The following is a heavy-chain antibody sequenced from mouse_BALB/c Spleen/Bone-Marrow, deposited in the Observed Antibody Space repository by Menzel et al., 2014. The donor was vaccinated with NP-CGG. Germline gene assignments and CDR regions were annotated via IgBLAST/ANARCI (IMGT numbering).Heavy chain of an antibody. Sequence: VMLVESGPGLVSPSQRLSITCTVSGFSLSSYGVHWVRQPPGKGLEWLVVIWSDGNTTYNSALKSRLSISKDNSKSQVFLKMNSLQTDDTAMYYCARNPYGNYAMDYWGQGTSVTVSS. J-gene: IGHJ4*01. CDR3: ARNPYGNYAMDY. V-gene: IGHV2-6*02. CDR2: IWSDGNT. D-gene: IGHD2-10*02. CDR1: GFSLSSYG.